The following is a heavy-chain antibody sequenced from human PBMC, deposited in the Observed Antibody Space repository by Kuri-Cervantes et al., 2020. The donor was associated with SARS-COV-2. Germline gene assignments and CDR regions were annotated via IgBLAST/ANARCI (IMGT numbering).Heavy chain of an antibody. CDR3: AAWGFPIVGATGPDAFDI. J-gene: IGHJ3*02. CDR1: GGTFSSYA. D-gene: IGHD1-26*01. V-gene: IGHV1-69*04. Sequence: SVKVSCKASGGTFSSYAISWVRQAPGQGPEWMGRIIPILGTANYAQKFQGRVTITADKSTSTAYMELSSLRSEDTAVYYCAAWGFPIVGATGPDAFDIWGQGTMVTVSS. CDR2: IIPILGTA.